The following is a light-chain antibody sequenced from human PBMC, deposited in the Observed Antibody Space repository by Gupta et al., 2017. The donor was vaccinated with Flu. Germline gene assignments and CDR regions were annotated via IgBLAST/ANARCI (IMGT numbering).Light chain of an antibody. CDR2: GAS. CDR3: QQQRHWPPLT. CDR1: QKIRSN. J-gene: IGKJ4*01. Sequence: MMTQFPATLSVSPGHRATLSCTASQKIRSNLAWYQQRPGQAPRLLIYGASARATGITARCNGSGWGTEFTLSISSRQSEDFAVYYCQQQRHWPPLTFGGGTKVQI. V-gene: IGKV3-15*01.